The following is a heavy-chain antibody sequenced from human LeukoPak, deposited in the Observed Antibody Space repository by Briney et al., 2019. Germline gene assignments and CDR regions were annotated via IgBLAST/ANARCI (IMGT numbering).Heavy chain of an antibody. D-gene: IGHD3-10*01. Sequence: ASVKVSCRASGYTFTGYYMHWVRQAPGQGLEWMGWMNPNSGNTGYAQKFQGRVTMTRNTSISTAYMELSSLRSEDTAVYYCARMYYFDSGSDNWFDPWGQGTLVTVSS. J-gene: IGHJ5*02. CDR3: ARMYYFDSGSDNWFDP. CDR1: GYTFTGYY. CDR2: MNPNSGNT. V-gene: IGHV1-8*02.